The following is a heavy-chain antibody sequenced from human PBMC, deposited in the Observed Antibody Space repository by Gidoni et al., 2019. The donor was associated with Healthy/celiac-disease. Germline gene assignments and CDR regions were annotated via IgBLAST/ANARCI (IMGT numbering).Heavy chain of an antibody. Sequence: EVQLLESGGGLVQPGGSLRLSCAASGFTLSSYAMSWVRQAPGKGLEWVSAISGSGGSTYYADSVKGRFTISRDNSKNTLYLQMNSLRAEDTAVYYCAKDHYGDSTYYGMDVWGQGTTVTVSS. V-gene: IGHV3-23*01. CDR3: AKDHYGDSTYYGMDV. CDR1: GFTLSSYA. J-gene: IGHJ6*02. CDR2: ISGSGGST. D-gene: IGHD4-17*01.